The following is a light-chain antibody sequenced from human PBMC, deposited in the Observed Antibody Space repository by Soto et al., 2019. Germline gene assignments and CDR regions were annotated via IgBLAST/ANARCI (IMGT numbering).Light chain of an antibody. J-gene: IGKJ5*01. CDR2: GAS. CDR1: QGIRRW. Sequence: DIQMTPSPSFVSASVGDRVTITCRASQGIRRWLAWYQQRPGKAPERLIYGASILQSGFPSRFSVSESGTDFTLTLSSLLPEDFAMYNYQEANSFPFTFGQGTRVDIK. CDR3: QEANSFPFT. V-gene: IGKV1-12*01.